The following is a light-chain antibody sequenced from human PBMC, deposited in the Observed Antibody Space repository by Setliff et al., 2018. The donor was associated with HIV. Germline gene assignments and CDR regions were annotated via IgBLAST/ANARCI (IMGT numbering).Light chain of an antibody. V-gene: IGLV2-18*02. CDR1: SSDVGSYNR. CDR2: EVN. CDR3: SSYTSISTYV. J-gene: IGLJ1*01. Sequence: QSALTQPPSVSGSPGQSVTISCTGTSSDVGSYNRVSWYQQPPGTAPKLMIYEVNNRPSGVPERFSGSKSVNTASLTISGLQAEDEADYYCSSYTSISTYVFGTGTKVTVL.